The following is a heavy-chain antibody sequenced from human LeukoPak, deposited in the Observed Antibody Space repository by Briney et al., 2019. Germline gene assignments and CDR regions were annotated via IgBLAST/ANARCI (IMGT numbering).Heavy chain of an antibody. CDR1: GFTISSYW. J-gene: IGHJ3*02. Sequence: GVSLRLSCAASGFTISSYWIHWVRQVPGKGLVWVSRINNDGSSTIYADSVKGRFTISRDNAKNTLYLQMNSLRGEDTAVYYCARGGNPPEALGDVFGIWGQGTMVTVSS. D-gene: IGHD1-14*01. CDR2: INNDGSST. V-gene: IGHV3-74*01. CDR3: ARGGNPPEALGDVFGI.